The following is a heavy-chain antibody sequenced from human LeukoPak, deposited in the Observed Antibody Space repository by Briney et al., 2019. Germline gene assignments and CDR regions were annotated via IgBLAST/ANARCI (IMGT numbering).Heavy chain of an antibody. V-gene: IGHV4-59*01. D-gene: IGHD6-6*01. CDR1: GGSISSYY. CDR3: ARSKAGFSPYYYYMDV. Sequence: SETLSLTCTVSGGSISSYYWSWIRQPPGKGLEWIGYIYYSGSTNYNPSLKSRVTISVDTSKNQFSLKLSSVTAADTAVYYCARSKAGFSPYYYYMDVWGKGTTVTVS. J-gene: IGHJ6*03. CDR2: IYYSGST.